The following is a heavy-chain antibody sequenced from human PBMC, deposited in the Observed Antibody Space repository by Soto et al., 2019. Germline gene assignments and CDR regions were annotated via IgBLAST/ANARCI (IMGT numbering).Heavy chain of an antibody. Sequence: EASVKVSCRAFGYTFTSHDINCVRQATGQGREWMGGMNPNSGNTGYAQKFQGRVTMTRNASISTAYMELSSLRSEDTAVYYCARRPGGGDFDYWGKGTLVTVSS. V-gene: IGHV1-8*01. D-gene: IGHD2-21*01. CDR2: MNPNSGNT. CDR3: ARRPGGGDFDY. J-gene: IGHJ4*02. CDR1: GYTFTSHD.